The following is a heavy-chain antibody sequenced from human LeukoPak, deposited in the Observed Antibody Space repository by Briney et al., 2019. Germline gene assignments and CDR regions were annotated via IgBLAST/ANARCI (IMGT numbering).Heavy chain of an antibody. CDR2: MNPNSGNT. Sequence: ASVKVSCKASGYTFTSYDINWVRQATGQGLEWMGWMNPNSGNTGYAQKFQGRVTMTRNTSISTAYMELSSLRSEDTAVYYCARRDCSSTSCYFEPDRRKHLDYYYYGMDVWGQGTTVTVSS. CDR3: ARRDCSSTSCYFEPDRRKHLDYYYYGMDV. V-gene: IGHV1-8*01. J-gene: IGHJ6*02. D-gene: IGHD2-2*01. CDR1: GYTFTSYD.